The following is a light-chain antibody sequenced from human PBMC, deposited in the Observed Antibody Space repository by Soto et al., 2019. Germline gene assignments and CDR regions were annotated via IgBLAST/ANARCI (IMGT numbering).Light chain of an antibody. J-gene: IGKJ2*01. CDR3: QQSFTTPYT. Sequence: DIQMTQSPSSLSASVGDRVTITCRASQTIAMYVNWFQQKPGKAPKPLIYTTSSLQSGVPPSFSGRGSETDFTLTISRLHPEDSGTYYCQQSFTTPYTFGKGT. CDR1: QTIAMY. CDR2: TTS. V-gene: IGKV1-39*01.